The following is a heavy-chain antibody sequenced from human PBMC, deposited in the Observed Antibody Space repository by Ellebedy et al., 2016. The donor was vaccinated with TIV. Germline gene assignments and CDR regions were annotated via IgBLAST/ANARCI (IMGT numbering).Heavy chain of an antibody. V-gene: IGHV1-18*01. J-gene: IGHJ4*02. Sequence: AASVKVSCKASGYTFSSYGISWVRQAPGQGLEWMGWISAYNDNTNYAQKLQGRVTMTTDTSTSTAYMELRSLRSDDTAVYYCARMVYYDSSGYLSDYWGQGTLVIVSS. CDR1: GYTFSSYG. CDR3: ARMVYYDSSGYLSDY. CDR2: ISAYNDNT. D-gene: IGHD3-22*01.